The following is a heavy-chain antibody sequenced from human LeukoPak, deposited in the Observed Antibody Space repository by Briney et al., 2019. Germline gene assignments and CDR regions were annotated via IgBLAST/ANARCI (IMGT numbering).Heavy chain of an antibody. D-gene: IGHD5-24*01. Sequence: SETLSLTCTVSGDSLSSSTYYWGWIRQPPGEGLEWIGSIYYSGRTYYTPSLKSRVTISVDTSKNQFSMKLSSVTAADTAVYYCARQTAKRFDYWGQGTLVTVSS. CDR3: ARQTAKRFDY. V-gene: IGHV4-39*01. J-gene: IGHJ4*02. CDR2: IYYSGRT. CDR1: GDSLSSSTYY.